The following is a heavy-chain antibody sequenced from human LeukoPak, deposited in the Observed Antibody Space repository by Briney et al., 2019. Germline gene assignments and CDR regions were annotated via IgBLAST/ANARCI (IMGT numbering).Heavy chain of an antibody. CDR1: GGTFSSYA. CDR2: IIPIFGTA. Sequence: SVKVSCKASGGTFSSYAISWVRQAPGQGLEWMGGIIPIFGTANYAQKFQGRVTITADKSTSTAYMELSSLRSEDTAVYYCARDKGYSYGYSHDAFDIWGQGTMVTVSS. D-gene: IGHD5-18*01. V-gene: IGHV1-69*06. CDR3: ARDKGYSYGYSHDAFDI. J-gene: IGHJ3*02.